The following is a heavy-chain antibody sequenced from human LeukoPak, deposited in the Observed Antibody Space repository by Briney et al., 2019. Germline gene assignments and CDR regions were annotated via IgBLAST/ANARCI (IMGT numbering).Heavy chain of an antibody. CDR2: ISYDGSNK. J-gene: IGHJ4*02. CDR1: GFTFSSYG. V-gene: IGHV3-30*03. D-gene: IGHD3-22*01. Sequence: GGSLRLSCAASGFTFSSYGMHWVRQAPGKGLEWVAVISYDGSNKYYADSVKGRFTISRDNSKNTLYLQMNSLRAEDTAVYYCARDQVMYDSSGEHYYFDYWGQGTLVTVSS. CDR3: ARDQVMYDSSGEHYYFDY.